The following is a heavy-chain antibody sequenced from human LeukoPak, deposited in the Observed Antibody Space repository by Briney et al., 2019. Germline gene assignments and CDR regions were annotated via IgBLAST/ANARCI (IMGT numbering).Heavy chain of an antibody. CDR3: ARDYPPKTLWFGELSCLDY. J-gene: IGHJ4*02. CDR1: GYTFTSYG. CDR2: ISAYNGNT. Sequence: ASVKVSCKASGYTFTSYGISWVRQAPGQGLEWMGWISAYNGNTNYAQKLQGRVTMTTDTSTSTAYMELRSLRSDNTAVYYCARDYPPKTLWFGELSCLDYWGQGTLVTVSS. V-gene: IGHV1-18*01. D-gene: IGHD3-10*01.